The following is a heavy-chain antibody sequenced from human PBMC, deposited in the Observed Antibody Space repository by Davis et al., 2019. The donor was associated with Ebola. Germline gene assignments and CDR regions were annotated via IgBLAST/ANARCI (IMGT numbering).Heavy chain of an antibody. Sequence: AASVKVSCKASGYTFTSYAINWVRQAPGQGLEWMGSITAHNGHTNFAQTFQGRITMTTDTSTTTAYMELRSLTSDDTAVYYCARLQGGTDLWASDYWGQGSLVTVSS. D-gene: IGHD1-26*01. CDR1: GYTFTSYA. CDR3: ARLQGGTDLWASDY. CDR2: ITAHNGHT. J-gene: IGHJ4*02. V-gene: IGHV1-18*01.